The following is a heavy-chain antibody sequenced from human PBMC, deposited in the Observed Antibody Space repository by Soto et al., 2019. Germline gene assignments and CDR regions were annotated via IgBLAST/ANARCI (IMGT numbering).Heavy chain of an antibody. CDR3: ARGRALLLWFGENAFDI. D-gene: IGHD3-10*01. Sequence: QVQLQQWGAGLLKPSETLSLTCAVYGGSFSGYYWSWIRQPPGKGLEWIGEINHSGSTNYNPSLNSRVTISVDPSKNQFSLKLSSVTAADTAVYYCARGRALLLWFGENAFDIWGQGTMVTVSS. CDR1: GGSFSGYY. V-gene: IGHV4-34*01. J-gene: IGHJ3*02. CDR2: INHSGST.